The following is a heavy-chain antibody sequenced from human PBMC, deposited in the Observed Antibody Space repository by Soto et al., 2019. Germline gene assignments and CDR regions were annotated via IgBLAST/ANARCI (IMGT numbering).Heavy chain of an antibody. CDR1: GGSISSYY. V-gene: IGHV4-59*01. Sequence: PSETLSLTCTVSGGSISSYYWSWIRQPPGKGLEWIGYIYYSGSTNYNPSLKSRITISVDTSKNQFSLKLSSVTAADTTVYYCARSAVHCSSASCPHEFDYWGQGTLVTVSS. CDR3: ARSAVHCSSASCPHEFDY. J-gene: IGHJ4*02. D-gene: IGHD2-2*01. CDR2: IYYSGST.